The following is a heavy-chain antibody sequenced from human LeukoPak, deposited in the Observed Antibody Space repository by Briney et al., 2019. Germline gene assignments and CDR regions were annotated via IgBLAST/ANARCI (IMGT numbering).Heavy chain of an antibody. V-gene: IGHV3-48*04. J-gene: IGHJ3*02. Sequence: PGGSLGLSCVASGFSLSSFNMNWVRQAPGKGLEWVSYISASSSTIYYADSVKGRFTISRDNAKNSLCLQLNTLRAEDTAIYYCARDISGYTYGHDAFDIWGRGTMVTVSS. CDR1: GFSLSSFN. D-gene: IGHD5-24*01. CDR3: ARDISGYTYGHDAFDI. CDR2: ISASSSTI.